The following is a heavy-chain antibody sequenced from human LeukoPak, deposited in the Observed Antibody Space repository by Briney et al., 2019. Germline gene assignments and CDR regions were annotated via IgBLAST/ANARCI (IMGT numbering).Heavy chain of an antibody. V-gene: IGHV3-33*01. Sequence: GGSLRFSCAASGFIFSSFGMHWVRQAPGKGLEWVAVIWHDGSYKYYLDSVKGRFTISRDNAKNTLYLQMNNLRVEDTAVYYCARVGDYENSGSQPFDYWGQGTLVTVSS. D-gene: IGHD3-22*01. CDR3: ARVGDYENSGSQPFDY. CDR2: IWHDGSYK. J-gene: IGHJ4*02. CDR1: GFIFSSFG.